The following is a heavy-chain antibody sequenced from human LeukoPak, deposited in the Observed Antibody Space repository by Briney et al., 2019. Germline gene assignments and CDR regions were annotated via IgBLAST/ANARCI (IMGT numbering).Heavy chain of an antibody. V-gene: IGHV3-74*01. J-gene: IGHJ3*02. CDR2: INSDGSTT. CDR1: GFTFSSYW. Sequence: QAGGSLRLSCAASGFTFSSYWMHWVRQAPGKGLVWVSRINSDGSTTSYADSVKGRFTISRDNAKNTLYLQMNSLYCARRSAAKDAFDIWGQGTMVTVSS. D-gene: IGHD2-8*02. CDR3: AFDI.